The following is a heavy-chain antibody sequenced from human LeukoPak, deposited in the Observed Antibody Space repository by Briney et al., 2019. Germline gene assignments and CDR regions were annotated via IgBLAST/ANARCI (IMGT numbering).Heavy chain of an antibody. D-gene: IGHD2-2*01. CDR1: GFDFSGFS. Sequence: GGSLRLSCVVSGFDFSGFSMSWVRQAPGKGLEWVAIMEEYGSYIFYVDSVEGRFIISRDNARNSLYLQMNNLRAEDTAVYYCARPRGCGSARCNNFDSWGQGTLVTVSS. J-gene: IGHJ4*02. CDR2: MEEYGSYI. CDR3: ARPRGCGSARCNNFDS. V-gene: IGHV3-7*01.